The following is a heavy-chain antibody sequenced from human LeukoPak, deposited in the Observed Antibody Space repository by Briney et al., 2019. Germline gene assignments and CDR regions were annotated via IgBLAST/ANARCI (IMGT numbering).Heavy chain of an antibody. V-gene: IGHV3-23*01. CDR2: ISGSGGST. CDR1: GFTFGSYA. Sequence: RGSLRLSCAASGFTFGSYAMSWVRQAPGKGLEWVSAISGSGGSTYYADSVKGRFTISRDNSKNTLYLQMNSLRAEDTAVYYCAKGREYYYYYMDVWGKGTTVTVSS. CDR3: AKGREYYYYYMDV. J-gene: IGHJ6*03.